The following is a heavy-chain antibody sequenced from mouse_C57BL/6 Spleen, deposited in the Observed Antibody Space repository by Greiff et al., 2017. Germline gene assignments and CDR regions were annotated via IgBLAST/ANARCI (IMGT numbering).Heavy chain of an antibody. V-gene: IGHV5-9*01. Sequence: EVMLVESGGGLVKPGGSLKLSCAASGFTFSSYTMSWVRQTPEKRLEWVATISGGGGNTYYPDSVKGRFTISRDNAKNTLYLQMSSLRSEDTALYYCARHEGNWYFDVWGTGTTVTVSS. CDR3: ARHEGNWYFDV. CDR2: ISGGGGNT. CDR1: GFTFSSYT. J-gene: IGHJ1*03.